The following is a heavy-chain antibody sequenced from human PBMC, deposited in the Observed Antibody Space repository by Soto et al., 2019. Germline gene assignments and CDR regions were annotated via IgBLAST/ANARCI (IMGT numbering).Heavy chain of an antibody. CDR3: VKDGGYPGSLDP. CDR1: GDGFSSNAAS. Sequence: SQTLSLTCALYGDGFSSNAASLNWIRQSPSRGLEWLGRTYFRSKWYNESADSVKSRITTNSDTSRNQFSLGLNSVTPEDRAVYYCVKDGGYPGSLDPWGQGTPLTVCS. CDR2: TYFRSKWYN. D-gene: IGHD3-16*01. V-gene: IGHV6-1*01. J-gene: IGHJ5*02.